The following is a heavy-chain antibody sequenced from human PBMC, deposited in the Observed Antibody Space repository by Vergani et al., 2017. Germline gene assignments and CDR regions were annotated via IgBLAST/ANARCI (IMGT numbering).Heavy chain of an antibody. CDR1: GGSFTTGGQS. Sequence: QVQLQESGPGLVKPSQTLSLSCTVSGGSFTTGGQSCAWLRQSAGKGLEWIGRIYTSGATNYNPSLRSRAIMSVDTSKKQFSLKLTSVTAADPAVYDCAGEYSSTSSRAFDFWGQGTKVTVSS. V-gene: IGHV4-61*02. J-gene: IGHJ3*01. CDR2: IYTSGAT. D-gene: IGHD2-2*01. CDR3: AGEYSSTSSRAFDF.